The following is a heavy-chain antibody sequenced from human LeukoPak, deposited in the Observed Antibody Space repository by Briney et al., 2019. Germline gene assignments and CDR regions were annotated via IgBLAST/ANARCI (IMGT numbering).Heavy chain of an antibody. J-gene: IGHJ4*02. Sequence: ASVKVSCKASGYTFTSYGISWVRQAPGQGLEWMGIINPSGGSTSYAQKFQGRVTMTTDTSTSTAYMELRSLRSDDTAVYYCARSYYYGSGSYYYWGQGTLVTVSS. CDR3: ARSYYYGSGSYYY. CDR2: INPSGGST. CDR1: GYTFTSYG. V-gene: IGHV1-18*01. D-gene: IGHD3-10*01.